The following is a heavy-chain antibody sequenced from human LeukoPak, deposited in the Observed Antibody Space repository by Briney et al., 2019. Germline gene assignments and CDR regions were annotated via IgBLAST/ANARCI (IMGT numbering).Heavy chain of an antibody. CDR1: GDSVSVKSDV. Sequence: SQTLSLTCAISGDSVSVKSDVWNWIRQSPSRGLEWLGRTYYRSKWINDYATSVKSRIIISPDTSKDQFSLHLNSVTPEDTAVYYCARDADWAYDAFDIWGQGTMVTVSS. J-gene: IGHJ3*02. D-gene: IGHD3-9*01. V-gene: IGHV6-1*01. CDR2: TYYRSKWIN. CDR3: ARDADWAYDAFDI.